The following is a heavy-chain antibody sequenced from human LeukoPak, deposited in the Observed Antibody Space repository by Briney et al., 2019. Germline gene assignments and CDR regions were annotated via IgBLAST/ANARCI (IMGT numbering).Heavy chain of an antibody. Sequence: PGRSLRLSCAGSAFTFDDYAMHWVRQAPGKGLEWVSGISWNSGSIGYADSVKGRFTISRDNAKNSLYLQMNSLRAEDTALYYCAKDIVRYFDWLLFGGAFDIWGQGTMVTVSS. J-gene: IGHJ3*02. CDR3: AKDIVRYFDWLLFGGAFDI. CDR2: ISWNSGSI. V-gene: IGHV3-9*01. CDR1: AFTFDDYA. D-gene: IGHD3-9*01.